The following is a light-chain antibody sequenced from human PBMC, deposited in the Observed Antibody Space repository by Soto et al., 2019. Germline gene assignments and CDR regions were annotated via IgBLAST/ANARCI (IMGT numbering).Light chain of an antibody. Sequence: QSALTQPASVSGSPGLSITISCTGTSNDVGGHDYVSWYRQHPDRAPRLLIYEVTNRPSGISDRFSGSRSGNTASLTISGLQGDDEASYYCWSYAGNTIFVFGGGTKLTVL. CDR1: SNDVGGHDY. V-gene: IGLV2-14*01. CDR2: EVT. CDR3: WSYAGNTIFV. J-gene: IGLJ2*01.